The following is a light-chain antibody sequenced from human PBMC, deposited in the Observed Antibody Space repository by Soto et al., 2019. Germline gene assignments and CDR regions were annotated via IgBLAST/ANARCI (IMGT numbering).Light chain of an antibody. Sequence: ALQMTQSPSSLSASVGDRVTITCRASQDIRTELGWYQQKPGKAPKLLIYAASTLQGGVPSRFSGSGSGTDFTLTISSLQHEDFATYYCLQDYNYPRTFGQGTKVEIK. V-gene: IGKV1-6*01. CDR3: LQDYNYPRT. J-gene: IGKJ1*01. CDR1: QDIRTE. CDR2: AAS.